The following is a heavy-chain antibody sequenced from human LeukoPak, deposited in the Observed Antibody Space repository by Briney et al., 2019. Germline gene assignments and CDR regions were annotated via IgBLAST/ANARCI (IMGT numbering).Heavy chain of an antibody. D-gene: IGHD2-2*02. V-gene: IGHV1-69*13. CDR3: ASLYSYGMDV. J-gene: IGHJ6*02. Sequence: LRASVKVSCKASGGTFSSYAISWVRQAPGQGLEWMGGIIPIFGTANYAQKFQGRVTITADESTSTAYMELSSLRSEDTAVYYCASLYSYGMDVWGQGTTVTVSS. CDR1: GGTFSSYA. CDR2: IIPIFGTA.